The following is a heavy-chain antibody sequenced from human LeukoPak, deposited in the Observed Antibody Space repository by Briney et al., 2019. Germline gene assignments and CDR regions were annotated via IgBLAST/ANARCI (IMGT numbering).Heavy chain of an antibody. Sequence: ASVNVSCKASGYTFTNSGISWVRQAPGQGLEWMGWMSPYNGNTNYAQKLQGRVTMTTDTSTSTGYMELRSLRSDDTAVYYCVRDGGDYYDSSDYEYWGQGTLVTVSS. CDR3: VRDGGDYYDSSDYEY. D-gene: IGHD3-22*01. J-gene: IGHJ4*02. CDR2: MSPYNGNT. V-gene: IGHV1-18*01. CDR1: GYTFTNSG.